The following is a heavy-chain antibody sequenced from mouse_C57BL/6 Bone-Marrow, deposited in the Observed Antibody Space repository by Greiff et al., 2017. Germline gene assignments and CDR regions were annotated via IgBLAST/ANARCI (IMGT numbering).Heavy chain of an antibody. Sequence: EVQLQQSGAELVRPGASVKLSCTASGFNIKDDYMHWVKQWPEQGLEWIGWIDPENGDTEYASKFQGKATITADTSSNTAYLQLSSLTSEDTAVYYCTRYGSRGDYWGQGTSVTVSS. J-gene: IGHJ4*01. CDR2: IDPENGDT. V-gene: IGHV14-4*01. CDR1: GFNIKDDY. D-gene: IGHD1-1*01. CDR3: TRYGSRGDY.